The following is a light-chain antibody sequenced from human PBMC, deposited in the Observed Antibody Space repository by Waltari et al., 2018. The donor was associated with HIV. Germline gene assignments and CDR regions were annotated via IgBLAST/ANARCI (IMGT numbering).Light chain of an antibody. J-gene: IGKJ2*01. Sequence: DIEMTQAPSSISASLGDSVIITCRASQSINGDLAWYQVKPGQAPRLLIYGTFRLESGVPSRFSGSGSDTNFTLTIRRLQFEDFASYFCQQANNFPHTFVQGTTLEL. CDR1: QSINGD. V-gene: IGKV1-12*01. CDR2: GTF. CDR3: QQANNFPHT.